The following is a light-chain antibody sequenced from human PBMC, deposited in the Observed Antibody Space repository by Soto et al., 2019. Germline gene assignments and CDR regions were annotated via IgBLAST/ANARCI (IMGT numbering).Light chain of an antibody. CDR1: QSISTY. CDR2: AAS. Sequence: DIQMTQSPSSLSASVGDRVTITCRASQSISTYLNWHQQKPGRAPNLLIYAASSLQSGVPSRFSGSGYGRDFTLTISSLQPEDFATYYCQHTYSTTFTFGLGTKLEIK. V-gene: IGKV1-39*01. CDR3: QHTYSTTFT. J-gene: IGKJ2*01.